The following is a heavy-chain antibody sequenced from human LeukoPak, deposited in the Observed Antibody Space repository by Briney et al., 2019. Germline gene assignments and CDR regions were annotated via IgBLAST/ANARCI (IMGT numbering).Heavy chain of an antibody. J-gene: IGHJ4*02. CDR2: INPKSGGT. Sequence: ASVKVSCKASGYTFTDYFIHWVRQAPGQGLEWVGWINPKSGGTNYAQKFQGRVTVTRDTSTDTAYMELSNLTSDDTAVYYCGRRGHGSGTYLDYWGQGTLVTVSS. V-gene: IGHV1-2*02. CDR1: GYTFTDYF. D-gene: IGHD3-10*01. CDR3: GRRGHGSGTYLDY.